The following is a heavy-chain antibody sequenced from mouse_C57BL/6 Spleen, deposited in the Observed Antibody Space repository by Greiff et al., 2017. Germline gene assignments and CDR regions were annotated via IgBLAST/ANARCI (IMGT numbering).Heavy chain of an antibody. Sequence: QVQLQQPGAELVMPGASVKLSCKASGYTFTSYWMHWVKQRPGQGLEWIGEIDPSDSYTNYNQKFKGKSTLTVDKSSSTAYMQLSSLTSEDSAVYYWARGVVATPYAMDYWGQGTSVTVSS. J-gene: IGHJ4*01. V-gene: IGHV1-69*01. D-gene: IGHD1-1*01. CDR3: ARGVVATPYAMDY. CDR2: IDPSDSYT. CDR1: GYTFTSYW.